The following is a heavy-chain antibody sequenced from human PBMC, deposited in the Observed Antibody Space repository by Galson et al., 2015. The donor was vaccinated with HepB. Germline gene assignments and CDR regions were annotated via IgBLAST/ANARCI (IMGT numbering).Heavy chain of an antibody. V-gene: IGHV3-7*03. CDR1: GFTFSSYW. CDR2: IKQDGSEK. CDR3: ARYVRYFDWLLYVRLFDY. D-gene: IGHD3-9*01. J-gene: IGHJ4*02. Sequence: SLRLSCAASGFTFSSYWMSWVRQAPGKGLEWVANIKQDGSEKYYVDSVKGRFTISRDNAKNSLYLQMNSLRAEDTAVYYCARYVRYFDWLLYVRLFDYWGQGTLVTVSS.